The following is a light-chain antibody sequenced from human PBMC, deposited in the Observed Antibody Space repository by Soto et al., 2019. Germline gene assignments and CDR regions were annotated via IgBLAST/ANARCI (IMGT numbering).Light chain of an antibody. CDR3: QQYGSSPAT. V-gene: IGKV3-20*01. CDR1: QSVSSSY. J-gene: IGKJ1*01. CDR2: GAS. Sequence: EIGLTQSPGTLSLSPGERATLSCRASQSVSSSYLAWYQQKPGQAPRLLIYGASSRATGIPDRFSGSGSGTDFTLTISRLEPEDFAVYYCQQYGSSPATFGQGTKVEI.